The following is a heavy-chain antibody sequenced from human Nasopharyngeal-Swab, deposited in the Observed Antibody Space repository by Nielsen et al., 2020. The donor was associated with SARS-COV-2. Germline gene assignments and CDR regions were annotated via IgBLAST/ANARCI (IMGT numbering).Heavy chain of an antibody. V-gene: IGHV3-7*03. Sequence: GESLKISCKASGFTFSEHWMTWVRQAPGKGPEWVAHIRETENEMYYVDSMKGRFTISRGNAKNSVYLQVDSLRVEDTAVYYCARGHYGLDVWGQGTTVTVSS. CDR3: ARGHYGLDV. J-gene: IGHJ6*02. CDR1: GFTFSEHW. CDR2: IRETENEM.